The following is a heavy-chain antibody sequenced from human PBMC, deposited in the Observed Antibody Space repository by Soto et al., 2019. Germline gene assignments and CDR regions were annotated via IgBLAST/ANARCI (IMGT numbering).Heavy chain of an antibody. V-gene: IGHV3-33*01. CDR1: GFTFSSYG. D-gene: IGHD6-19*01. CDR2: IWYDGSNK. J-gene: IGHJ4*02. Sequence: QVQLVESGGGVVQPGRSLRLSCAASGFTFSSYGMHWVRQAPGKGLEWVAVIWYDGSNKYYADSVKGRFTISRDNSKNTLYLQMNSMRAEDTAVYYCAIGGYSSGWFFDYWGQGTLVTVSS. CDR3: AIGGYSSGWFFDY.